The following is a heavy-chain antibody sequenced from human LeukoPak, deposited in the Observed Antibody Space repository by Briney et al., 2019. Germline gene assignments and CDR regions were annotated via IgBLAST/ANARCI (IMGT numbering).Heavy chain of an antibody. Sequence: ASVKVSCKASGYTFTSYDINWVRQATGQGLEWMGWMNPNSGNTGYAQKFQGRVTMTRNTSISTAYMELSSLRSEDTVVYYCTLNDYGTEGYYFDYWGQGTLVTVSS. D-gene: IGHD4-17*01. CDR1: GYTFTSYD. CDR2: MNPNSGNT. J-gene: IGHJ4*02. CDR3: TLNDYGTEGYYFDY. V-gene: IGHV1-8*01.